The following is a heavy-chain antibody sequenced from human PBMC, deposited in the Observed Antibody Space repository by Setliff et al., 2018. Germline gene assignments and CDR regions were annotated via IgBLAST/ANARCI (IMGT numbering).Heavy chain of an antibody. Sequence: PSETLSLTCTVSGGSISSYYWSWIRQPPGKGLEWIGCIYYAGSTNYNPSLKSRVTISVDTSKNQFSLKLSSVTAAGTAVYYCARADSNTYYYYYYMDVWGKGTTVTVSS. CDR1: GGSISSYY. CDR3: ARADSNTYYYYYYMDV. V-gene: IGHV4-59*08. D-gene: IGHD4-4*01. J-gene: IGHJ6*03. CDR2: IYYAGST.